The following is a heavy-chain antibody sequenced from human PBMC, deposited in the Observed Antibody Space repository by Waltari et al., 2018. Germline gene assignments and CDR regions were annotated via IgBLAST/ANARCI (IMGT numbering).Heavy chain of an antibody. CDR2: INNDGRST. Sequence: EVHLVESGGGLVQPGGSLRLSSAVSGFTFSDYWMHWVRQAPGKGLVWVSRINNDGRSTSYADSMKGRFTVSRDNAKNTLYLQMNSLTVDDTGVYYCAKDQWFGAWGQGTLVTVSS. CDR1: GFTFSDYW. CDR3: AKDQWFGA. V-gene: IGHV3-74*01. J-gene: IGHJ5*02.